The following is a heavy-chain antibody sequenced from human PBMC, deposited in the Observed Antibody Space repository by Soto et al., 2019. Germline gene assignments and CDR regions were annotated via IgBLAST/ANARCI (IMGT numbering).Heavy chain of an antibody. V-gene: IGHV3-23*01. Sequence: PGGSLILSCAASGFTFSSYAMSWVRQAPGKGLEWVSTISGGGGSAYFADSVKGRFIISRDNFRNTVSLQMKSLRDEDTAVYYCAKGGCSGGSCYPLDYWGQGTLVTVSS. CDR1: GFTFSSYA. CDR3: AKGGCSGGSCYPLDY. D-gene: IGHD2-15*01. J-gene: IGHJ4*02. CDR2: ISGGGGSA.